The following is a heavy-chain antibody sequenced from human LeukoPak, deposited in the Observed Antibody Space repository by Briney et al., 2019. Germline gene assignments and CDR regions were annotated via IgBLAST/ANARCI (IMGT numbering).Heavy chain of an antibody. Sequence: PSETLSLTCTVSGGSISSYYWSWIRQPPGKGLEWIAYIYYTGSTNYNPSLKSRVTISVDTSKNQFSLKLNSVTAADTAVYYCAGLASTCTGGSCYQYYFDYWGQGTLVTVSS. J-gene: IGHJ4*02. CDR1: GGSISSYY. CDR2: IYYTGST. V-gene: IGHV4-59*08. CDR3: AGLASTCTGGSCYQYYFDY. D-gene: IGHD2-15*01.